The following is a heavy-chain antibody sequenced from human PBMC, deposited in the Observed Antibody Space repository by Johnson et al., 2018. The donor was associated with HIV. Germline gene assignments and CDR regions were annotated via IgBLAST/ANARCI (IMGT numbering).Heavy chain of an antibody. J-gene: IGHJ3*02. V-gene: IGHV3-20*04. CDR3: ALSTSWSIAFDI. CDR1: GFTFDDYG. D-gene: IGHD6-13*01. CDR2: INWNGGST. Sequence: VQLVESGGGVVRPGGSLRLSCAASGFTFDDYGMSWVRQGPGKGLEWVSGINWNGGSTGYADSVKGRFTISRDNAKNSLYLQVNSLRADDTAMYYCALSTSWSIAFDIWGQGTMVTVSS.